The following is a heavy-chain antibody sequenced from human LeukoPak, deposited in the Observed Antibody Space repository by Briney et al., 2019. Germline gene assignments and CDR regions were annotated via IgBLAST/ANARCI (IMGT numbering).Heavy chain of an antibody. CDR1: GFTFSNYG. Sequence: GGSLRLSCRASGFTFSNYGMLWVRQAPGKGLEWVAFIRYDGRNKFYADSVKGRVTISRDNSKNTLYLHINSLRVEDTAVYYCAKDPGYYYDSSGYQTPDYWGQGTLVTVSS. CDR2: IRYDGRNK. D-gene: IGHD3-22*01. J-gene: IGHJ4*02. V-gene: IGHV3-30*02. CDR3: AKDPGYYYDSSGYQTPDY.